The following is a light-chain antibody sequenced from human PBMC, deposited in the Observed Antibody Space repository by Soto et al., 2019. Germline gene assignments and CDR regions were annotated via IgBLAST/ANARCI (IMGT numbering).Light chain of an antibody. CDR2: AAS. V-gene: IGKV1-39*01. CDR1: QSISSY. CDR3: QRRYSAPYT. J-gene: IGKJ2*01. Sequence: DIQMTQSPSSLSASVGDRVTIACRASQSISSYLNWYQQKPGKAPKRLIYAASSLQSEVPSRFSGSESGTEFTLTISRLQPEDCATYYCQRRYSAPYTFGQGTKLEIK.